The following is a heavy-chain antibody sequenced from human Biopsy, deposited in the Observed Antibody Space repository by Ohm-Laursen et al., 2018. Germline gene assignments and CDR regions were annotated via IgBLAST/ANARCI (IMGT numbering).Heavy chain of an antibody. J-gene: IGHJ5*02. CDR1: GGTFSSCA. V-gene: IGHV1-69*01. CDR3: ARRYCSSTSCSPPFYSWFDP. CDR2: IIPIFETI. D-gene: IGHD2-2*01. Sequence: SSVTPSCKASGGTFSSCAISWVRQAPGQGPEWMGGIIPIFETIDYAPKFQDRVTITADESTRTAYMELSSLKSEDTAVYYCARRYCSSTSCSPPFYSWFDPWGQGTLVTVSS.